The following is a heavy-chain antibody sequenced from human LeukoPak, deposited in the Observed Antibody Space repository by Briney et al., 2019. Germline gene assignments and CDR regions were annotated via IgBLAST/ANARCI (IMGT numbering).Heavy chain of an antibody. Sequence: SETLSLTCTVSGGSISSYYWSWIRQSPGKGLEWIGYIDYSGSAYYNPSFKSRVTISVDTAKSQFSLDLRSVTAADTAVYYCARSNGDYWGLGTLVTVSS. CDR1: GGSISSYY. CDR3: ARSNGDY. D-gene: IGHD1-1*01. CDR2: IDYSGSA. J-gene: IGHJ4*02. V-gene: IGHV4-59*08.